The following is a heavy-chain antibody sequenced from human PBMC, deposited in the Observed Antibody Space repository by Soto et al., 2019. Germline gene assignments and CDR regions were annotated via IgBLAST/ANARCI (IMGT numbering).Heavy chain of an antibody. CDR1: GYSFTSYW. CDR2: IDPSDSYT. J-gene: IGHJ6*02. Sequence: PGESLKISCKGSGYSFTSYWISWVRQMPGKGLEWMGRIDPSDSYTNYSPSFQGHVTISADKSISTAYLQWSSLKASDTAMYYCARDGLVSDYYYYGMDVWGQGTTVTAP. V-gene: IGHV5-10-1*01. D-gene: IGHD2-8*01. CDR3: ARDGLVSDYYYYGMDV.